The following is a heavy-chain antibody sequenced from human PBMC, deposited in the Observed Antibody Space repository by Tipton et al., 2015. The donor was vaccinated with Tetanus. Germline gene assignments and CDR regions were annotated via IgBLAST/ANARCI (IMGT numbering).Heavy chain of an antibody. J-gene: IGHJ6*02. CDR3: AKDRPPNGIRNYFYGMDV. D-gene: IGHD1-14*01. CDR2: ISYDETNE. Sequence: SLRLSCSVSGFTLSDFAMHWVRQAPGKGLEWVAVISYDETNEYYADSVKGRFTISRDNSKNTLYLHMNSLRGDDTAVSFCAKDRPPNGIRNYFYGMDVWGQGTTVIVSS. CDR1: GFTLSDFA. V-gene: IGHV3-30*18.